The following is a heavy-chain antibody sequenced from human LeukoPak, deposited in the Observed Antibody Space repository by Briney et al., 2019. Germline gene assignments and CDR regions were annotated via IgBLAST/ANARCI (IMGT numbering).Heavy chain of an antibody. CDR1: GLTFSDYY. CDR2: ISSSSSYT. Sequence: PGGSLRLSCAASGLTFSDYYMSWIRQAPGKGLEWVSYISSSSSYTNYADSVKGRFTISRDNAKNSLYLRMNSLRAEDTAVYYCARVWVVAGSGERAFDIWGQGTMVTVSS. V-gene: IGHV3-11*06. D-gene: IGHD6-19*01. J-gene: IGHJ3*02. CDR3: ARVWVVAGSGERAFDI.